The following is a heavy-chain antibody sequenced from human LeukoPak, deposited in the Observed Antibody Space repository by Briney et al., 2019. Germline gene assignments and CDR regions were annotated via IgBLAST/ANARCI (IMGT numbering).Heavy chain of an antibody. J-gene: IGHJ4*02. CDR3: ARERCSGGSCYSGLKNYFDY. CDR2: IIPIFGTA. D-gene: IGHD2-15*01. V-gene: IGHV1-69*05. CDR1: GGTFSSYA. Sequence: ASVKVSCKASGGTFSSYAISWVRQAPGQGLKWMGRIIPIFGTANYAQKFQGRVTITTDESTSTAYMELSSLRSEDTAVYYCARERCSGGSCYSGLKNYFDYWGQGTLVTVSS.